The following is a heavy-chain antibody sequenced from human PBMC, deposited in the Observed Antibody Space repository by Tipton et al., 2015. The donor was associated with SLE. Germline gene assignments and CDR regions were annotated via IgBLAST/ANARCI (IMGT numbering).Heavy chain of an antibody. J-gene: IGHJ6*02. CDR3: GRMLRSVDV. V-gene: IGHV4-39*01. CDR2: FIYPGGTGGT. D-gene: IGHD3-3*01. CDR1: GDSINNKNYY. Sequence: TLSLTCNVSGDSINNKNYYWGWIRQPPGKGLEWIGSFIYPGGTGGTFYNPSLQSRATISADMSKNQFSLRLRSLTAADTSVYYCGRMLRSVDVWGQGTAVSVSS.